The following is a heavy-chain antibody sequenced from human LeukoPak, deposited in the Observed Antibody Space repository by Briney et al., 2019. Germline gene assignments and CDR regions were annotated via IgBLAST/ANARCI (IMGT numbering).Heavy chain of an antibody. CDR2: IGSDGNK. Sequence: GGSLRLSCAASGFTFSDCAMSWVRQAPGKGLEWVSAIGSDGNKHYSESVKGRFAISRDNSKNTLFLQMSSLRAEDTAVYFCANGLYYFDSWGQGTLVIVSS. V-gene: IGHV3-23*01. CDR1: GFTFSDCA. CDR3: ANGLYYFDS. J-gene: IGHJ4*02.